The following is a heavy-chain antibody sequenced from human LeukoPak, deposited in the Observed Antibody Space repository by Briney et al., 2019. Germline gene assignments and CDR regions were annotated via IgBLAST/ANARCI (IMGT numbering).Heavy chain of an antibody. Sequence: PSETLSLTCAVYGGSFSGYYWSWIRQPPGKGREWLGKINHSGSTNYNPSLKSRVTISVDTSKNQFSLKLSSVTAADTAVYYCARGVSYYYYMDVWGKGTTVTVSS. V-gene: IGHV4-34*01. J-gene: IGHJ6*03. CDR3: ARGVSYYYYMDV. CDR2: INHSGST. CDR1: GGSFSGYY.